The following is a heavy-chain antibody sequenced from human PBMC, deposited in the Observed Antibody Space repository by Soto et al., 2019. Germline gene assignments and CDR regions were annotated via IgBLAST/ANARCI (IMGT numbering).Heavy chain of an antibody. Sequence: GASVKVSCKASGYTFTSYYMHWVRQAPGQGLEWMGIINPSGGSTSYAQKFQGRVTMTRDTSTSTVYMEPSSLRSEDTAVYYCARAGDFWSGYHSGGLYYYYGMDVWGQGTTVTVSS. V-gene: IGHV1-46*01. J-gene: IGHJ6*02. CDR3: ARAGDFWSGYHSGGLYYYYGMDV. CDR1: GYTFTSYY. D-gene: IGHD3-3*01. CDR2: INPSGGST.